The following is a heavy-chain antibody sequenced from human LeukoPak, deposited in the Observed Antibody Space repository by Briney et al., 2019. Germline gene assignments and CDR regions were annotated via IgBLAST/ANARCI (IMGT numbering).Heavy chain of an antibody. CDR1: GFTFSSYS. CDR3: ARDRPNYYGSGSYPNWFDP. CDR2: ISSSSSTI. V-gene: IGHV3-48*02. J-gene: IGHJ5*02. D-gene: IGHD3-10*01. Sequence: GGSLRLSCAASGFTFSSYSMNWVRQAPGKGLEWVSYISSSSSTIYYADSVKGRFTISRDNAKNSLYLQMNSLRDEDTAVYYCARDRPNYYGSGSYPNWFDPWGQGTLVTVSS.